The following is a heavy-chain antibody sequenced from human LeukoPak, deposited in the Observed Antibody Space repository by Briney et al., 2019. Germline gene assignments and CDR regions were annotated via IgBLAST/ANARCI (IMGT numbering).Heavy chain of an antibody. J-gene: IGHJ4*02. V-gene: IGHV1-69*13. CDR3: ASRDGSGTYRDY. D-gene: IGHD3-10*01. Sequence: ASVKVSCKASGGTFSSYAISWVRQAPGQGLEWMGGIIPIFGTANYAQKFQGRVTITADESTSTAYMELSSLRSEDTAVYYCASRDGSGTYRDYWGQGTLVTVSS. CDR1: GGTFSSYA. CDR2: IIPIFGTA.